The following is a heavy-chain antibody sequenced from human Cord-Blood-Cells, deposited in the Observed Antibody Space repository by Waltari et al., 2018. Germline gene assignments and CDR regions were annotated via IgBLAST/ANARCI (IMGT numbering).Heavy chain of an antibody. CDR2: INHSGST. D-gene: IGHD6-13*01. CDR3: ARSSSSDAFDI. J-gene: IGHJ3*02. V-gene: IGHV4-34*01. CDR1: GGSFSGDY. Sequence: QVQLQQWGAGLLKPSETLSLTCAVYGGSFSGDYWSWIRQPPGKGLEWIGEINHSGSTNYNPSLKSRVTISVDTSKNQFSLKLSSVTAADTAVYYCARSSSSDAFDIWGQGTMVTVSS.